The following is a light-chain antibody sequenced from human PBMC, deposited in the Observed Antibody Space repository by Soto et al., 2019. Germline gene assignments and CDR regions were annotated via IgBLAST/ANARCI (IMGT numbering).Light chain of an antibody. CDR1: SSDVGGYKY. Sequence: QSALTQPASVSGSPGQSITIPCTGTSSDVGGYKYVSWYQQVPGKVPKLIIFEVHNRPSGISNRFSGSKYGNTASLTISGLQPEDEGDYDCCSKTSTNTLVFGGGTKLTVL. CDR2: EVH. V-gene: IGLV2-14*01. CDR3: CSKTSTNTLV. J-gene: IGLJ3*02.